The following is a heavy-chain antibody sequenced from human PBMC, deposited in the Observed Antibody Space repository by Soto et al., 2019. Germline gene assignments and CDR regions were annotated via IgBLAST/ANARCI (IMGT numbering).Heavy chain of an antibody. Sequence: PSETLSLTCAVSGGSISDNNWWSWVRQPPGKGLEWIGEIFHSGSTNYNPSLRSRVTMSMDKSKNQFSLTLSSVTAADTAVYYCARNVSPEINFKYWGQGILVTVYS. V-gene: IGHV4-4*02. CDR2: IFHSGST. CDR3: ARNVSPEINFKY. CDR1: GGSISDNNW. J-gene: IGHJ4*02.